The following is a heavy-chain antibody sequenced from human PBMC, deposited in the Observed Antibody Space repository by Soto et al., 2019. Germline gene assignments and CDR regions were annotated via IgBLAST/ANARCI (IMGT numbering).Heavy chain of an antibody. V-gene: IGHV5-51*01. Sequence: GESLKISCKGSGYSFTSYWIGWVRQMPGKGLEWMGIIYPGDSDTRYSPSFQGQVTISADKSISTAYLQWSDLKASDTAMYYCASPSRDGYKDNYYYYGMDVWGQGTTVTVSS. D-gene: IGHD5-12*01. J-gene: IGHJ6*02. CDR2: IYPGDSDT. CDR1: GYSFTSYW. CDR3: ASPSRDGYKDNYYYYGMDV.